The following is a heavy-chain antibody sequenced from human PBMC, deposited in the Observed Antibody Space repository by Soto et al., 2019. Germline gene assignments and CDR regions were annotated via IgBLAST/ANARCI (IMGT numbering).Heavy chain of an antibody. Sequence: QVQLVQSGAEVKKPGASVKVSCKASGYTFTSYAMHWVRQAPGQRLEWMGWINAGNGNTKYSQKFQGRVTITRDTSASTAYTEMSSLRSEDTAVYYCAREDIVVVFDPWGQGTLVTVSS. D-gene: IGHD2-2*01. CDR1: GYTFTSYA. CDR3: AREDIVVVFDP. J-gene: IGHJ5*02. V-gene: IGHV1-3*01. CDR2: INAGNGNT.